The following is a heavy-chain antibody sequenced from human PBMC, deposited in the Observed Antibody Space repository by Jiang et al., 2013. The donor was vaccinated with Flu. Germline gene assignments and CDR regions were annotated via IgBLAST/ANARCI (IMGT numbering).Heavy chain of an antibody. CDR3: AKEGLELMYNWFDP. J-gene: IGHJ5*02. D-gene: IGHD1-7*01. CDR1: GYTFTSYG. Sequence: EVKKPGASVKVSCKASGYTFTSYGISWVRQAPGQGLEWMGWISAYNGNTNYARKLQGRVTMTTDTSTSTAYMELRSLRSDDMAVYYCAKEGLELMYNWFDPWGRGTLVTVSS. V-gene: IGHV1-18*03. CDR2: ISAYNGNT.